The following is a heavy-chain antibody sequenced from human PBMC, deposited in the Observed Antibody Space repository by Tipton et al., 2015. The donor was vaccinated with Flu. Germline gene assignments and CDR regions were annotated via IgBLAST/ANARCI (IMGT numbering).Heavy chain of an antibody. CDR1: GYNFTTYW. D-gene: IGHD4-23*01. Sequence: VQLVQSGAEVKKPGGSLKISCKASGYNFTTYWIGWVRQMPGKGLEWMGIIYPGDSDTRYSPSFQGQVTISADKYISTAYLEWSSLKAADTAMYYCARLSGGTSDYYNGLDVWGQGTTVTVSS. CDR2: IYPGDSDT. V-gene: IGHV5-51*01. J-gene: IGHJ6*02. CDR3: ARLSGGTSDYYNGLDV.